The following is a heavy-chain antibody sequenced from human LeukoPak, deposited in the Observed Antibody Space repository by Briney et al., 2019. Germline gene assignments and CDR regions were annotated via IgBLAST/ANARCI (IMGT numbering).Heavy chain of an antibody. CDR2: ISAYNGNT. J-gene: IGHJ4*02. V-gene: IGHV1-18*01. CDR1: GYTFTTYG. D-gene: IGHD6-13*01. CDR3: AREGSSWSPDY. Sequence: ASVKVSRKASGYTFTTYGISWVRQAPGQGLEWMGWISAYNGNTNYAQNLQGRVTMTTDTSTSTAYMELRSLRSDDTAVYYCAREGSSWSPDYWGQGTLVTVSS.